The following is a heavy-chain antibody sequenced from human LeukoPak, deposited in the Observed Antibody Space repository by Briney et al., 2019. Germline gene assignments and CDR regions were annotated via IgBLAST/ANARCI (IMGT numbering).Heavy chain of an antibody. J-gene: IGHJ4*02. CDR3: ARGNFGYSYLCY. CDR1: GYTFTGDY. V-gene: IGHV1-2*02. Sequence: GASVKVSCKASGYTFTGDYMHWVRQATGQGLEWMGWINPNSGGTNYAQKFQGRVTMTRDTSISTAYMELSRLRSDDTAVYYCARGNFGYSYLCYWGQGTLVTVSS. CDR2: INPNSGGT. D-gene: IGHD5-18*01.